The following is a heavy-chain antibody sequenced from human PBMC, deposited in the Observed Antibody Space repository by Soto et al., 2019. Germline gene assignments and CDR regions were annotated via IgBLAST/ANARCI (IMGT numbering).Heavy chain of an antibody. CDR2: INHSGST. D-gene: IGHD6-25*01. CDR1: GGSFSGYY. V-gene: IGHV4-34*01. Sequence: SETLSLTCAVYGGSFSGYYWSWIRQPPGKGLEWIGEINHSGSTNYNPSLKSRVTISVDTSKNQFSLKLSSVTAADTAVYYCAIGIGYSSADYWGQGTLVTVSS. CDR3: AIGIGYSSADY. J-gene: IGHJ4*02.